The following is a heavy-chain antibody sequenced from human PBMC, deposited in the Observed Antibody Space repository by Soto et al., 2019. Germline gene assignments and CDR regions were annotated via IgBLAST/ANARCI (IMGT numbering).Heavy chain of an antibody. CDR2: ISGSGGST. CDR3: ARDLHNYGTGRYYGMDV. J-gene: IGHJ6*02. V-gene: IGHV3-23*01. Sequence: EVQLLESGGGLVQPGGSLRLSWAASGFTFSSYAMSWVRQAPGKGLEWVSAISGSGGSTYYADSVKGRFTISRDNSKNTLYLQMNSLRAEDTAVYYCARDLHNYGTGRYYGMDVWCQGTTVTVSS. D-gene: IGHD3-10*01. CDR1: GFTFSSYA.